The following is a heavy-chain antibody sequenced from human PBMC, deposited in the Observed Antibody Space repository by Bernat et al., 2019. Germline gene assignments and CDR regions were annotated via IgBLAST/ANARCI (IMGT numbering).Heavy chain of an antibody. V-gene: IGHV3-30*18. D-gene: IGHD6-6*01. J-gene: IGHJ6*02. CDR1: GFTFSSYG. CDR3: AKEIAPPEYSSSSWNYYGMDV. CDR2: ISYDGSNK. Sequence: VQLVESGGGVVQPGRSLRLSCAASGFTFSSYGMHWVRQAPGKGLEWVAVISYDGSNKYYADSVKGRFTISRDNSKNTLYLQMNSLRAEDTAVYYCAKEIAPPEYSSSSWNYYGMDVWGQGTTVTVSS.